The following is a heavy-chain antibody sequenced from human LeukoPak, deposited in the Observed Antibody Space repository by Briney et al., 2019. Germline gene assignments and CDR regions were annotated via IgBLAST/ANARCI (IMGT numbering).Heavy chain of an antibody. Sequence: ASVKVSCNASGYTFTGYYMHWVRQAPGQGLEWMGWINPNSGGTNYAQKFQGRVTMTRDTSISTAYMELSRLRSDDTAVYYCARGGGGSSTSCYNHYYYMDVWGKGTTDTVSS. D-gene: IGHD2-2*02. CDR3: ARGGGGSSTSCYNHYYYMDV. CDR1: GYTFTGYY. J-gene: IGHJ6*03. CDR2: INPNSGGT. V-gene: IGHV1-2*02.